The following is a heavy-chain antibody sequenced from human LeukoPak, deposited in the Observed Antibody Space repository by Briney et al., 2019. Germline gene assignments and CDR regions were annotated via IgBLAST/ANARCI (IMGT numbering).Heavy chain of an antibody. V-gene: IGHV3-11*01. CDR3: AREAVEYGHYYYMDV. Sequence: LSLTCTVSGGSINSSSYYWGWIRQAPGKGLEWVSYISSSGSTIYYADSVKGRFTISRDNAKNSLYLQMNSLRAEDTAVYYCAREAVEYGHYYYMDVWGKGTTVTISS. CDR2: ISSSGSTI. CDR1: GGSINSSSYY. J-gene: IGHJ6*03. D-gene: IGHD4/OR15-4a*01.